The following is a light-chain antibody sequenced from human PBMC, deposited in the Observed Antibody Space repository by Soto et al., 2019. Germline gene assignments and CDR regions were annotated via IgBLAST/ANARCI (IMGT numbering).Light chain of an antibody. J-gene: IGLJ1*01. CDR1: SSDVGGYNY. CDR2: DVS. Sequence: QSALTQPASVSGSPGQSITISCTGTSSDVGGYNYVSWYQQHPGKAPKLMIYDVSNRPSGVSSRFSGSKSGNTASLTISGLQAEDEADYYCISYTSTSARVFGTGTKVTVL. V-gene: IGLV2-14*01. CDR3: ISYTSTSARV.